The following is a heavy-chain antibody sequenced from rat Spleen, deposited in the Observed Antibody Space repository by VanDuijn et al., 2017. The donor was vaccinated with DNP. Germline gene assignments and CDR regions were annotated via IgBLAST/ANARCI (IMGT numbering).Heavy chain of an antibody. J-gene: IGHJ1*01. D-gene: IGHD1-10*01. V-gene: IGHV5-31*01. CDR3: ARGENNYIYWYFDF. Sequence: EVQLVESDGGPVQPGRSLKLSCVASGFIFSNYWMTWIRQAPGKGLEWVASISNTGDHTYYRDSVKGRFTISRDNAKNTQYLQMDSLRSEDTATYYCARGENNYIYWYFDFWGPGTMVTVSS. CDR1: GFIFSNYW. CDR2: ISNTGDHT.